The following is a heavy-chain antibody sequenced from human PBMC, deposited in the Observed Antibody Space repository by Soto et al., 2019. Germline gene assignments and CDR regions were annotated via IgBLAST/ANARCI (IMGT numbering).Heavy chain of an antibody. CDR2: IYYSGST. D-gene: IGHD3-22*01. CDR3: ARVHYDSSASKLFDY. Sequence: KSSETLSLTCTVSGASISSGDYYWSWIRQPPGEGLEWIGYIYYSGSTYYNPSLKSRVTISVDTSKNQFSLKLSSVTAADTAVYYCARVHYDSSASKLFDYWGQGTLGTVAS. J-gene: IGHJ4*02. V-gene: IGHV4-30-4*01. CDR1: GASISSGDYY.